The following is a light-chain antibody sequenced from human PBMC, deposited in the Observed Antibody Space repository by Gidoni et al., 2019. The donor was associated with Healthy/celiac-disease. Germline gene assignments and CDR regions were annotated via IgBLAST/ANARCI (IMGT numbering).Light chain of an antibody. CDR1: SLRSYY. CDR3: NSRDRSGNHLLWV. CDR2: GKN. V-gene: IGLV3-19*01. Sequence: SSELPQDPAVSVALGQTVRITCQGASLRSYYASWYQQKPGQAPVLFIYGKNNRPSGIPDRFSGSSSGNTASLTITGAQAEDEADYYCNSRDRSGNHLLWVFGGGTKLTVL. J-gene: IGLJ3*02.